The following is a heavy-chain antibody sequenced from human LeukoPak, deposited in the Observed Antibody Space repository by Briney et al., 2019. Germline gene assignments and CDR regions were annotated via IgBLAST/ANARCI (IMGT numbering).Heavy chain of an antibody. V-gene: IGHV1-18*01. CDR1: GYTFTSYG. Sequence: ASVKVSCKASGYTFTSYGISWVRQAPGQGLEWMGWISAYNGNTNYAQKLQGRVTMTTDISTSTAYMELRSLRFDDTAVYYCARGRWFFPLDYWGQGTLVTVSS. J-gene: IGHJ4*02. CDR2: ISAYNGNT. CDR3: ARGRWFFPLDY. D-gene: IGHD4-23*01.